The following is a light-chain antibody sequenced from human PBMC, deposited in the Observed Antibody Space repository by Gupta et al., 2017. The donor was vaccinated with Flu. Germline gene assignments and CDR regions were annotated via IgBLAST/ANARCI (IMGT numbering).Light chain of an antibody. J-gene: IGLJ3*02. CDR2: TNN. CDR1: SSNIGSNT. CDR3: AAGDDSLNGWV. Sequence: SSSNIGSNTLNSYQQIPGPAPKHLIHTNNQRPSGVPDRVSGSKSGTSASLAISGLQPEDEADYYCAAGDDSLNGWVFGGGTKLTVL. V-gene: IGLV1-44*01.